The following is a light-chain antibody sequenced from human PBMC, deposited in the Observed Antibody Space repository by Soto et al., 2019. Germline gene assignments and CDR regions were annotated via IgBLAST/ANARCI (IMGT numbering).Light chain of an antibody. CDR3: QQRSNWPPVIT. CDR2: VAS. CDR1: QTFSSH. Sequence: EMVWTQSQATLSLSPGERATLSCRASQTFSSHLAWYQQKPGQAPSLLIYVASKRAPGIPARFSGRGSGTDFTLTISSLEPEDFAVYYCQQRSNWPPVITFGQGTRLEIK. J-gene: IGKJ5*01. V-gene: IGKV3-11*01.